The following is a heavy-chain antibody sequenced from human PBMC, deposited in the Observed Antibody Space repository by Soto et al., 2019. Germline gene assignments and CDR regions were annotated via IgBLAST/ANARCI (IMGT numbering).Heavy chain of an antibody. CDR1: GFTFSTYW. D-gene: IGHD4-17*01. CDR3: ARDDIYGANSNYLYGMDV. Sequence: GGSLRLSCAASGFTFSTYWMSWVRQAPGKGLEWVANIKQDGGDKYYLDSVKGRFTISRDNAKNSLFLQMNSLRAEDTAVYYCARDDIYGANSNYLYGMDVCGQGTTVTVSS. CDR2: IKQDGGDK. V-gene: IGHV3-7*05. J-gene: IGHJ6*02.